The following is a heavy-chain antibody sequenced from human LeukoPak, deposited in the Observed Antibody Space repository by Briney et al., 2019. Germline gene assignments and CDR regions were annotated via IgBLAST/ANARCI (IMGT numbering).Heavy chain of an antibody. Sequence: PSETLSLTCTVSGVSISSSNSYWGWIRQPPGKGLEWVATIKVDGSQEHYVDSVRGRFTISRDNAKNSLFLQMNSLRAEDTALYYCVRDRKYRIVGTTQHYFDCWGQGTLVSVSS. CDR3: VRDRKYRIVGTTQHYFDC. D-gene: IGHD1-26*01. CDR2: IKVDGSQE. CDR1: GVSISSSNSY. V-gene: IGHV3-7*01. J-gene: IGHJ4*02.